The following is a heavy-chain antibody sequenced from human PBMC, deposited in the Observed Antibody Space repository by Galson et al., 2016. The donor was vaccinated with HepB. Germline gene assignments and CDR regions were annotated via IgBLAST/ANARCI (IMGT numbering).Heavy chain of an antibody. V-gene: IGHV3-7*03. CDR2: INQDETEK. J-gene: IGHJ6*02. CDR1: GFSLSSYW. D-gene: IGHD3-3*01. Sequence: SPRLSCAASGFSLSSYWMSWVRQAPGKGLEWVANINQDETEKYYVDSMQGRFTISSDNAKKSLFLQMNSLRFGDTAVYYCARAGGFLVWVPTPYYSGVDVWGQGTTVTVSS. CDR3: ARAGGFLVWVPTPYYSGVDV.